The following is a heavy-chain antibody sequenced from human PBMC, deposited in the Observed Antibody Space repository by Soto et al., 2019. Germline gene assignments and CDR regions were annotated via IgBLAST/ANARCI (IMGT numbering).Heavy chain of an antibody. Sequence: VGSLRLSCAASGFTFSSYEMNWVRQAPGKGLEWVSYISSSGSTIYYADSVKGRFTTSRDNAKNSLYLQMNSLRAEDTAVYYCARGDSSGWYGHYYYYYGMDVCGQRTTVTVSS. D-gene: IGHD6-19*01. V-gene: IGHV3-48*03. J-gene: IGHJ6*02. CDR2: ISSSGSTI. CDR3: ARGDSSGWYGHYYYYYGMDV. CDR1: GFTFSSYE.